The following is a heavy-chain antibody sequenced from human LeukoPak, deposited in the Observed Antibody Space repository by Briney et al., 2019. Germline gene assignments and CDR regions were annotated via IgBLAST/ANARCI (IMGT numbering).Heavy chain of an antibody. Sequence: SVKVSCKASGGTFSSYAISWVRRAPGQGLEWMGGIIPIFGTANYAQKIQGRVTITADESTSTAYMELSSLRSEDTAVYYCARARKYSSGWYNYYYYMDVWGKGTTVTISS. J-gene: IGHJ6*03. CDR3: ARARKYSSGWYNYYYYMDV. V-gene: IGHV1-69*13. D-gene: IGHD6-19*01. CDR2: IIPIFGTA. CDR1: GGTFSSYA.